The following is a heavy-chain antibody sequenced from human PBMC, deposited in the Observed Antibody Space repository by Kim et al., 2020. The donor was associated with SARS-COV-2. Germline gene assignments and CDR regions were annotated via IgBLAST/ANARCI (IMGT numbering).Heavy chain of an antibody. CDR1: GGSLSGFY. J-gene: IGHJ4*02. V-gene: IGHV4-34*01. CDR3: ARRYSGYDARRY. D-gene: IGHD5-12*01. CDR2: IHHTGSI. Sequence: SETLSLTCAVSGGSLSGFYWSWLRQPPGKGLEWIGEIHHTGSITYNPSLKSRVTMSVDTSKIQFSLKLSSVTAADTAVYYCARRYSGYDARRYWGQGTL.